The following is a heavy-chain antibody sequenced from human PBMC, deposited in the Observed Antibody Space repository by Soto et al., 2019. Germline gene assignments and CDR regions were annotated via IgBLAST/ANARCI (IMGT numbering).Heavy chain of an antibody. CDR1: GFTVSNNY. D-gene: IGHD6-19*01. J-gene: IGHJ4*02. Sequence: GGSLRLSCAASGFTVSNNYMTWVRQAPGMGLEWVSLIYSAGTTYYADSVKGRFTISRDHSRNTLYLQMNSPRGEDTAVYYCARGGYSSGWYIDYWGQGTLVTVSS. V-gene: IGHV3-53*01. CDR3: ARGGYSSGWYIDY. CDR2: IYSAGTT.